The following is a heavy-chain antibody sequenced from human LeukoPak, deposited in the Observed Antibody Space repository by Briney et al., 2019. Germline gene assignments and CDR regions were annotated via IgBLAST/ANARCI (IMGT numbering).Heavy chain of an antibody. J-gene: IGHJ4*02. CDR1: GYTFTSYD. V-gene: IGHV1-8*01. Sequence: ASVKVSCKASGYTFTSYDINWVRQATGQGLEWMGWMNPNSGNTGYAQKFQGRVTMTRNTSISTAYMELSSLRSEDTAVYYCARGVDIWTGYTSYFDYWGQGTLVTVSS. CDR2: MNPNSGNT. D-gene: IGHD3-9*01. CDR3: ARGVDIWTGYTSYFDY.